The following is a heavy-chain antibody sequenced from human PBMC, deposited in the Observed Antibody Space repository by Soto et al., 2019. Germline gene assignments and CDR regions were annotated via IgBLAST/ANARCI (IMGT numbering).Heavy chain of an antibody. J-gene: IGHJ4*02. Sequence: QVQLVESGGGVVKPGRSLRLSCAASGFTFSSYAMHWVRQAPGKGLEWVAVISYDGSNKYYADSVKGRFTISRDNSKNTLYLHMNSLRAEDTAVYYCARDRGSYPLDYWGQGTLVTVSS. CDR2: ISYDGSNK. D-gene: IGHD1-26*01. CDR3: ARDRGSYPLDY. CDR1: GFTFSSYA. V-gene: IGHV3-30-3*01.